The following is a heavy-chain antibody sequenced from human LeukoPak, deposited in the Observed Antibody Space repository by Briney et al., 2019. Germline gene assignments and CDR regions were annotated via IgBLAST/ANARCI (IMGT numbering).Heavy chain of an antibody. CDR3: AREALSSSWYGPDY. D-gene: IGHD6-13*01. CDR1: GFTFSTYW. J-gene: IGHJ4*02. CDR2: ITGDGSATIYAGGSGT. Sequence: GGSLRLSCAASGFTFSTYWMHWVRQAPGKGLVGVSRITGDGSATIYAGGSGTTYADSVKGRFTISRDNAKNTLYLQMDSLRAEDTAVYYCAREALSSSWYGPDYWGQGTLVTVSS. V-gene: IGHV3-74*01.